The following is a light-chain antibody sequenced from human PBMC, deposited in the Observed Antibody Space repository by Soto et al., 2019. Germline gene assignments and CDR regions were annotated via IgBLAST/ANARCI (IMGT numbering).Light chain of an antibody. J-gene: IGKJ3*01. CDR1: QSVSNN. V-gene: IGKV3-15*01. Sequence: MVMTQSPATLSVSPGERATLSCRASQSVSNNLAWYQQKPGQAPRLLIYSASTRATGIPVTFSGAESGAEFSLTISSLQSEDFAVYYCQQYDSWPFTFGHGTKVDIK. CDR2: SAS. CDR3: QQYDSWPFT.